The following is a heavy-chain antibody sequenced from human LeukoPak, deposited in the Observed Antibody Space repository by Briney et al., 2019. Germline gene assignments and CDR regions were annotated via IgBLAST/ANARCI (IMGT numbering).Heavy chain of an antibody. D-gene: IGHD6-25*01. Sequence: ASVKVSCKASGYTFTSYDINWVRQATGQGLEWMGWMNPNSGNTGYAQKFQGRVTMTRNTSISTAYMELSSLRSEDTAVYYCARVVAACVEYFDYWGQGTLVTVSS. CDR2: MNPNSGNT. CDR1: GYTFTSYD. V-gene: IGHV1-8*01. CDR3: ARVVAACVEYFDY. J-gene: IGHJ4*02.